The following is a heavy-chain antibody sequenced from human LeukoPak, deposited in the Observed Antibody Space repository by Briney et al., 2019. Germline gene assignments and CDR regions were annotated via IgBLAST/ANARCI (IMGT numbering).Heavy chain of an antibody. CDR2: IKQDGSEI. CDR3: ASPYGSDSYFQNWFDP. CDR1: GFTFSYYW. V-gene: IGHV3-7*02. J-gene: IGHJ5*02. Sequence: PGGSLRLSCAASGFTFSYYWMSWVRQAPGKGLEWVANIKQDGSEIYYVDSVKGRFTISRDNAKNSLYLQMNSLRAEDTAVYYCASPYGSDSYFQNWFDPWGQGTLVTVSS. D-gene: IGHD3-10*01.